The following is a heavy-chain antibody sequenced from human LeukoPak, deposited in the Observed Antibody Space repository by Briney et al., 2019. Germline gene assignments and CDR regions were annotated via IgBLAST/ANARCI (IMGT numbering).Heavy chain of an antibody. V-gene: IGHV4-59*01. CDR3: ARDFGGYYYGMDV. CDR2: IYYSGST. CDR1: GGSISSYY. J-gene: IGHJ6*02. Sequence: SETLSLTCTVSGGSISSYYWSWIRQPPGKGLEWIGYIYYSGSTNYNPSLKSRVTISVDTSKNQFSPKLSSVTAADTAVYYCARDFGGYYYGMDVWGQGTTVTVSS. D-gene: IGHD2-15*01.